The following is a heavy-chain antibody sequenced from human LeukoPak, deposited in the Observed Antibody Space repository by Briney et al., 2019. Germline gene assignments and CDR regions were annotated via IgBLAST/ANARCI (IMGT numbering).Heavy chain of an antibody. CDR1: GYTFTSYY. Sequence: ASVKVSCKASGYTFTSYYMHWVRQAPGQGLEWMGWINPNSGGTNYAQKFQGRVTMTRDTSISTAYMELSRLRSDDTAVYYCAREVIAAAENWFDPWGQGTLVTVSS. J-gene: IGHJ5*02. CDR2: INPNSGGT. V-gene: IGHV1-2*02. CDR3: AREVIAAAENWFDP. D-gene: IGHD6-13*01.